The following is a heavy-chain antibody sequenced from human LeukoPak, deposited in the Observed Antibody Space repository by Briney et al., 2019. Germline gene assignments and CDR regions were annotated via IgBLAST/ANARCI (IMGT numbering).Heavy chain of an antibody. CDR1: AFTFSSYA. CDR3: TKSGSGWLAYFDC. V-gene: IGHV3-23*01. J-gene: IGHJ4*02. Sequence: PGESLTLSCSASAFTFSSYAMTWVRHAPGNVLERVATISISCDSTLYGGSVRVRISISRDNSKNTLFLQMNNLRDEDTTVYYCTKSGSGWLAYFDCWGQGAQVTVSS. D-gene: IGHD6-19*01. CDR2: ISISCDST.